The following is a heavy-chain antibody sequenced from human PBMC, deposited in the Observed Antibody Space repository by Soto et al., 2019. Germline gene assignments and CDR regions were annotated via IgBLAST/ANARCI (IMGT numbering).Heavy chain of an antibody. CDR3: ARDPVRGDNYNFDH. Sequence: EVQLVESGGGLVQPGGSLRLSCTASGFTFSDYWMTWVRQAPGKGLEWVANIKPDGSGKNYVDSVKGRFTISRDNAEKSLFLQMNSLRAEDTAVYYCARDPVRGDNYNFDHWGQGTLVTVSS. V-gene: IGHV3-7*01. CDR2: IKPDGSGK. J-gene: IGHJ4*02. D-gene: IGHD3-10*01. CDR1: GFTFSDYW.